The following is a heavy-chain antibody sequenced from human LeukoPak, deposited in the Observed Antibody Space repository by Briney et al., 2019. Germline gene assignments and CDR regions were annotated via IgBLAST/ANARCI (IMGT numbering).Heavy chain of an antibody. V-gene: IGHV3-33*06. Sequence: PGGSLRLSCAASGFTFSSYGMHWVRQAPGKGLEWVAVIWYDGSNKYYADSVKGRFTISRDNSKNTLYLQMNSLRAEDTAVYYCAKDRETYYYDSSGLDYRGQGTLVTVSS. CDR2: IWYDGSNK. J-gene: IGHJ4*02. CDR3: AKDRETYYYDSSGLDY. D-gene: IGHD3-22*01. CDR1: GFTFSSYG.